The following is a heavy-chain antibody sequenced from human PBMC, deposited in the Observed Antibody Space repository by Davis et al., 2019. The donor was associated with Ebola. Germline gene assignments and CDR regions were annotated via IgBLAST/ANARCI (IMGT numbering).Heavy chain of an antibody. CDR2: SHPNGAAT. CDR3: ASDEDSFHY. V-gene: IGHV1-2*02. Sequence: ASVKVSCKTSGYTFTDYYIHWMRQAPGQGLEWMGWSHPNGAATKYAQKFQGRVTMTRDRSISTAYMELSSLTHDDTAVYYCASDEDSFHYWGQGTLVAVSS. J-gene: IGHJ4*02. D-gene: IGHD3/OR15-3a*01. CDR1: GYTFTDYY.